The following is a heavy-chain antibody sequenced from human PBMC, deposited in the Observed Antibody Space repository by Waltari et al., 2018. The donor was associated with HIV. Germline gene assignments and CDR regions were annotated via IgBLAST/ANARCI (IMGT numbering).Heavy chain of an antibody. D-gene: IGHD1-26*01. CDR2: IKTKTVGVTT. J-gene: IGHJ4*02. CDR3: TLYRYTGSYPRFDY. V-gene: IGHV3-15*01. CDR1: GITFSDAY. Sequence: EVQLVESGGGLVKPGGSLRLSCAASGITFSDAYKRWVRRAPGKGLEWVGSIKTKTVGVTTDYAAPVKGRFTISRDDSKNTLYLQMNSLTTEDTAVYYCTLYRYTGSYPRFDYWGQGTLVTVSS.